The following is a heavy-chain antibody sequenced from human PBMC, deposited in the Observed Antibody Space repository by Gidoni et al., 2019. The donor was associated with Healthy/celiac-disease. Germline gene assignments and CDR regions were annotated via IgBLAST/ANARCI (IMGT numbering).Heavy chain of an antibody. V-gene: IGHV4-59*01. CDR2: IYYSGST. D-gene: IGHD1-1*01. J-gene: IGHJ5*02. CDR1: GGPISSYY. Sequence: QVQLQESGPGLVKPSETLSLTCTVSGGPISSYYWSWIRQPPGKGLEWIGYIYYSGSTNYNPSLKSRVTISVDTSKNQFSLKLSAVTAADTAVYYCARAGTSYNWFDPWGQGTLVTVSS. CDR3: ARAGTSYNWFDP.